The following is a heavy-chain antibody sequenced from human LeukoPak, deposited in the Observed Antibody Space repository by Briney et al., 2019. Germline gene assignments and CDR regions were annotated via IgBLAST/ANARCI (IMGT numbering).Heavy chain of an antibody. D-gene: IGHD3-10*01. CDR1: GYTFTSYG. CDR3: ARDYYGSGSYQYYYYGMDV. J-gene: IGHJ6*04. CDR2: ISAYNGNT. Sequence: GASVKVSCKASGYTFTSYGISWVRQAPGQGLEWMGWISAYNGNTNYAQKLQGRVTMTTDTSTSTAYMGLRSLRSDDTAVYYCARDYYGSGSYQYYYYGMDVWGKGTTVTVSS. V-gene: IGHV1-18*04.